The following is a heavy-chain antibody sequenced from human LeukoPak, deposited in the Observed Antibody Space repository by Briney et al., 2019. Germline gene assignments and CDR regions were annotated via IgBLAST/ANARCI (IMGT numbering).Heavy chain of an antibody. CDR1: EYSFPNYC. D-gene: IGHD2-15*01. CDR2: IYPDDSDT. V-gene: IGHV5-51*01. CDR3: ARHSQVSGLTGY. Sequence: GESLKISCKHSEYSFPNYCIGWVRQMPGKGLEWMGIIYPDDSDTRYSPSFQGQVTISADRSISTAYLQWSSLKASDTGIYYCARHSQVSGLTGYWGQGTLVTVSS. J-gene: IGHJ4*02.